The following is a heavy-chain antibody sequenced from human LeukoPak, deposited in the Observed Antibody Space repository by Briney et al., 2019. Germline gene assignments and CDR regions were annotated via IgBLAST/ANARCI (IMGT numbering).Heavy chain of an antibody. Sequence: PGGSLGLSCAASGFTFSSYAMHWVRQAPGKGLEWVAVISYDGSNKYYADSVKGRFTISRDNSKNTLYLQMNSLRAEDTAVYYCARDPSIAVAGGFWYFDYWGQGTLVTVSS. CDR2: ISYDGSNK. J-gene: IGHJ4*02. D-gene: IGHD6-19*01. CDR1: GFTFSSYA. V-gene: IGHV3-30*04. CDR3: ARDPSIAVAGGFWYFDY.